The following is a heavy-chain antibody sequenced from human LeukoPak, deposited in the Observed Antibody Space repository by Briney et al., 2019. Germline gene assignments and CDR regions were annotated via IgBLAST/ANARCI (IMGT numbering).Heavy chain of an antibody. V-gene: IGHV3-7*01. J-gene: IGHJ4*02. CDR3: ARVRVGATTDYFDY. CDR2: IKQDGSEK. CDR1: GFTFSSYW. Sequence: PGGSLRLSCAASGFTFSSYWMSWVRQAPGKGLEWVANIKQDGSEKYYVDSVKGRFTISRDNAKNSLYLQMNSLRAEDTAVHYCARVRVGATTDYFDYWGQGTLVTVSS. D-gene: IGHD1-26*01.